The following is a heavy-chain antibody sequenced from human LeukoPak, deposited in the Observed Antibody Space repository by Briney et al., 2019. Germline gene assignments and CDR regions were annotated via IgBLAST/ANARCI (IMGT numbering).Heavy chain of an antibody. D-gene: IGHD6-13*01. Sequence: ASVKVSCKASGYTFTGYYIHWVRQAPGQGLEWMGWINPNSGGTNYAQKFQVGVTMTRDTSISTAYMELSRLRSDDTAVYYCARDLFIAAAVGPFDYWGQGTLVTVSS. CDR1: GYTFTGYY. J-gene: IGHJ4*02. V-gene: IGHV1-2*02. CDR3: ARDLFIAAAVGPFDY. CDR2: INPNSGGT.